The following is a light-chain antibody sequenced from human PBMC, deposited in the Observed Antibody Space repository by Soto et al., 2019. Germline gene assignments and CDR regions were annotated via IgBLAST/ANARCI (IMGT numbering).Light chain of an antibody. CDR3: QQDGSSPET. Sequence: EIVLTQSPGTLSLSPGERATLSCRASQSVSSSYLAWYQQKPGQAPRLLIYGASSRATGIPDRFSGSGSGTDFTLTISRLEPEDLAVYYCQQDGSSPETFGQGTKVDI. CDR1: QSVSSSY. V-gene: IGKV3-20*01. J-gene: IGKJ1*01. CDR2: GAS.